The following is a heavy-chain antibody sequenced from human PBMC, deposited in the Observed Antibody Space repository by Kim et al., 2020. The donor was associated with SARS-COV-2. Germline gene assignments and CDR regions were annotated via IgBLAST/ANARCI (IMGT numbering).Heavy chain of an antibody. CDR3: TTDHSIPTYYYDSSGYPRFGY. V-gene: IGHV3-15*01. Sequence: GGSLRLSCAASGFTFSNAWMSWVRQAPGKGLEWVGRIKSKTDGGTTDYAAPVKGRFTISRDDSKNTLYLQMNSLKTEDTAVYYCTTDHSIPTYYYDSSGYPRFGYWGQGTLVTVSS. D-gene: IGHD3-22*01. CDR2: IKSKTDGGTT. CDR1: GFTFSNAW. J-gene: IGHJ4*02.